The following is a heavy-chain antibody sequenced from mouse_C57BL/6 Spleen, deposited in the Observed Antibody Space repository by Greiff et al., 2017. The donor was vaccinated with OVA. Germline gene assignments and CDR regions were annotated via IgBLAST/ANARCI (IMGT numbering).Heavy chain of an antibody. CDR3: ARIPSSTTGGDDMDD. CDR1: GYTFTDYY. Sequence: VQLQQSGPELVKPGASVKISCKASGYTFTDYYMNWVQQSHGKSLEWIGDISPNNSGTSSNQKFKGKATLTVDKSSSTDYMQLRSLKSDDSEVYYCARIPSSTTGGDDMDDWGKGTSVTVSS. CDR2: ISPNNSGT. V-gene: IGHV1-26*01. D-gene: IGHD1-1*01. J-gene: IGHJ4*01.